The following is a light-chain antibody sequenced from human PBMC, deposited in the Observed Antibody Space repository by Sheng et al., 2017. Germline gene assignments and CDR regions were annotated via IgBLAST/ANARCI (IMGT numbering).Light chain of an antibody. J-gene: IGKJ1*01. CDR3: QQYGSSPWT. CDR2: GAS. V-gene: IGKV3-15*01. CDR1: EYFQP. Sequence: EIVLTQSPATLSLSPGETATPLLQDQSEYFQPGASTRATGIPATFSGSGSGTEFTLTISSLQSEDFAVYYCQQYGSSPWTFGHGTKVEVK.